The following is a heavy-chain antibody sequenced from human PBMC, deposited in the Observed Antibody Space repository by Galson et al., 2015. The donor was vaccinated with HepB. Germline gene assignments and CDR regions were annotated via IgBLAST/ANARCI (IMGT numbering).Heavy chain of an antibody. D-gene: IGHD6-19*01. V-gene: IGHV1-18*04. CDR3: ARDGEQWLVRGAWFDP. CDR2: ISAYNGNT. J-gene: IGHJ5*02. CDR1: GYTFTSYG. Sequence: SVKVSCKASGYTFTSYGISWVRQAPGQGLEWMGWISAYNGNTNYAQKLQGRVTMTTDTSTSTAYMELRSLRSDDTAVYYCARDGEQWLVRGAWFDPWGQGTLVTVSS.